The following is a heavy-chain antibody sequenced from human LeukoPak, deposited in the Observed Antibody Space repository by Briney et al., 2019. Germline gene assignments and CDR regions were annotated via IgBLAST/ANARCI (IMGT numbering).Heavy chain of an antibody. CDR1: GFTFSSYA. D-gene: IGHD3-22*01. CDR3: AKRTHDSSGYYFGY. J-gene: IGHJ4*02. V-gene: IGHV3-23*01. Sequence: GGSLRLSCAASGFTFSSYAMSWVRQAPGKGLEWVSAISGSGGSTHYADSVKGRFTISRDNSKNTLYLQMNSLRAEDTAVYYCAKRTHDSSGYYFGYWGQGTLVTVSS. CDR2: ISGSGGST.